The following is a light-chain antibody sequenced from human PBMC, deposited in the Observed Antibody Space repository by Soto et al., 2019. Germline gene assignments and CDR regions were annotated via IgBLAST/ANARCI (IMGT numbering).Light chain of an antibody. Sequence: AQSPSSLSASVGDRVTITCRASQGIGNDVGWYQQKPGQAPRLLIYGASSRATGIPDRFSGSGSGTDFTPTISRLEPEDFAVYYCQQYGSSPWTFGQGTKVEIK. J-gene: IGKJ1*01. V-gene: IGKV3-20*01. CDR2: GAS. CDR1: QGIGND. CDR3: QQYGSSPWT.